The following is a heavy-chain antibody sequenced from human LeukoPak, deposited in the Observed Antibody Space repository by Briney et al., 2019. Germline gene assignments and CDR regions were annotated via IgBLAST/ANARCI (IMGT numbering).Heavy chain of an antibody. CDR2: TIGSGVGT. CDR3: ARGFSQGKFDF. V-gene: IGHV3-23*01. Sequence: GGSLRLSCAASGFTFSSYAMSWVRQAPGKGLEWVSATIGSGVGTYYADSVKGRFTISRDYSKNTVYLQMNGLRAEDTAVCYCARGFSQGKFDFWGQGTLVTVSS. CDR1: GFTFSSYA. J-gene: IGHJ4*02.